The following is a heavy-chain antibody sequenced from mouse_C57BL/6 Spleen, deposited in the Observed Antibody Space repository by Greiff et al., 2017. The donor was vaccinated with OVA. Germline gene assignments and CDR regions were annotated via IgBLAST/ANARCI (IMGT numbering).Heavy chain of an antibody. D-gene: IGHD1-1*01. CDR2: FHPYNDDT. CDR1: GYTFTTYP. CDR3: ARSYYGSSWDWYFDV. Sequence: QVQLQQSGAELVKPGASVKMSCKASGYTFTTYPIEWMKQNHGKSLEWIGNFHPYNDDTKYNEKFKGKATLTVEKSSSTVYLELSRLTSDDSAVYYCARSYYGSSWDWYFDVWGTGTTVTVSS. J-gene: IGHJ1*03. V-gene: IGHV1-47*01.